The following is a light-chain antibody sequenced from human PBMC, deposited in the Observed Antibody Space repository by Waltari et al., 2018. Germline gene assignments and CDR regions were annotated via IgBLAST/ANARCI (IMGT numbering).Light chain of an antibody. CDR3: SSSTSRTALL. Sequence: QSALTQPASLSGSPGQSITISCTGTSSDIGSYNSFFWYQQHPGEAPKLMIYDVSVRPSGVSNRFSGSKSGNTASLTISGLQAEDEADYYCSSSTSRTALLFGGGTNLTVL. V-gene: IGLV2-14*03. CDR1: SSDIGSYNS. CDR2: DVS. J-gene: IGLJ2*01.